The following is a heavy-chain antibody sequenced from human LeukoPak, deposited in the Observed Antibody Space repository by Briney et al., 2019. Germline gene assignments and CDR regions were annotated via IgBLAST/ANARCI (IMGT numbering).Heavy chain of an antibody. V-gene: IGHV3-30*04. J-gene: IGHJ6*02. D-gene: IGHD2-15*01. CDR1: GFTFSSYA. CDR2: ISYDGSNK. Sequence: QSGGSLRLSCAASGFTFSSYAMHWVRQSPGKGLEWVAVISYDGSNKYYADSVKGRFTISRDNSKNTLYLQMNSLRAEDTAVYYCARDQQVVVVAATLYYYYCGMDVWGQGTTVTVSS. CDR3: ARDQQVVVVAATLYYYYCGMDV.